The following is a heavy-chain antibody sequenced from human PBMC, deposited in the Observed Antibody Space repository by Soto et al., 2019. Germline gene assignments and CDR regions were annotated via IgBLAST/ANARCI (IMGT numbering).Heavy chain of an antibody. Sequence: QVXLVESGGGXVKPGGSLRLSXAASGFTFSDYYMSWXXXAPGKGLEWVSXXSSSGSTIYYADSVKGRFTISRDNAKNSLYLQMNSLRAEDTAVYYCAREDERRSRNGPAFDIWGQGTMVTVSS. V-gene: IGHV3-11*01. CDR3: AREDERRSRNGPAFDI. CDR1: GFTFSDYY. CDR2: XSSSGSTI. J-gene: IGHJ3*02. D-gene: IGHD1-1*01.